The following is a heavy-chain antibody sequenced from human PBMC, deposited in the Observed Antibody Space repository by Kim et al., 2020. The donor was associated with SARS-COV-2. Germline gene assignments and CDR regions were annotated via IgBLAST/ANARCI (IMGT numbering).Heavy chain of an antibody. Sequence: AQKFQGRVTITADESTSTAYMELSSLRSEDTAVYYCAREGGSRWGNWFDPWGQGTLVTVSS. V-gene: IGHV1-69*01. CDR3: AREGGSRWGNWFDP. J-gene: IGHJ5*02. D-gene: IGHD6-13*01.